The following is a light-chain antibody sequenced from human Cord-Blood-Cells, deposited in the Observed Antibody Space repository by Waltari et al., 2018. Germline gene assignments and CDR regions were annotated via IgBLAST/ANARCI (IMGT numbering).Light chain of an antibody. CDR2: DVS. Sequence: QSALTQPASVSGFPGQSITISCTGTSSDVGGYNYVSWSQQHPGKAPKLMICDVSKRPSGVSNRFSGSKSGNTASLTISELQAEDEADYYCSSYTSSSTWVFGGGTKLTVL. J-gene: IGLJ3*02. CDR3: SSYTSSSTWV. CDR1: SSDVGGYNY. V-gene: IGLV2-14*01.